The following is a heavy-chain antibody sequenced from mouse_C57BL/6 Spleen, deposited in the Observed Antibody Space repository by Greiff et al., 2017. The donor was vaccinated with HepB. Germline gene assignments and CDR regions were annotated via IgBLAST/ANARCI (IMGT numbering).Heavy chain of an antibody. CDR2: INYDGSST. D-gene: IGHD2-3*01. V-gene: IGHV5-16*01. CDR1: GFTFSDYY. Sequence: EVKLMESEGGLVQPGSSMKLSCTASGFTFSDYYMAWVRQVPEKGLEWVANINYDGSSTYYLDSLKSRFIISRDNAKNILYLQMSSLKSEDTATYYCARERVYEGDYAMDYWGQGTSVTVSS. J-gene: IGHJ4*01. CDR3: ARERVYEGDYAMDY.